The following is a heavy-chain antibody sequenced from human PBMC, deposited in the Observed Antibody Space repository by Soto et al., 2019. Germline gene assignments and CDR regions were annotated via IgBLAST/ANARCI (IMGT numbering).Heavy chain of an antibody. D-gene: IGHD6-6*01. J-gene: IGHJ4*02. Sequence: SVKVSCKASGGTFSSYAISWVRQAPGQGLEWMGGIIPIFGTANYAQKFQGRVTITADESTSTAYMELSSLRSEDTAVYYCARIKLPHSSSALVVYWGQGTLVTVSS. CDR3: ARIKLPHSSSALVVY. CDR2: IIPIFGTA. V-gene: IGHV1-69*13. CDR1: GGTFSSYA.